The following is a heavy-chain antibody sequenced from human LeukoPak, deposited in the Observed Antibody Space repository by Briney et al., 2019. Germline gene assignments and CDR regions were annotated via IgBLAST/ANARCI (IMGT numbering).Heavy chain of an antibody. D-gene: IGHD6-19*01. CDR3: AREIAVTGTMSFDY. J-gene: IGHJ4*02. V-gene: IGHV3-33*01. CDR1: GFTFSNYG. Sequence: PGGSLRLSCAASGFTFSNYGMHWVRQAPGKGLEWVAVIWYDGSNEYYADSVKGRFTISRDNSKNTLYLQMNSLRAEDTAVYFCAREIAVTGTMSFDYWGQGTLVTVSS. CDR2: IWYDGSNE.